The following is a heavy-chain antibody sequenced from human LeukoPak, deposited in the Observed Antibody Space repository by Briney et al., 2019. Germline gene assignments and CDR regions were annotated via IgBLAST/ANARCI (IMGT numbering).Heavy chain of an antibody. Sequence: ASVKVSCKASGYTFTSYGISWVRQAPGQGLEWMGWISAYNGNTNYAQKLQGRVTMTTDTSTSAAYMELRSLRSDDTAVYYCARESSDYGAGWFDPWGQGTLVTVSS. CDR2: ISAYNGNT. CDR1: GYTFTSYG. D-gene: IGHD4-17*01. CDR3: ARESSDYGAGWFDP. V-gene: IGHV1-18*01. J-gene: IGHJ5*02.